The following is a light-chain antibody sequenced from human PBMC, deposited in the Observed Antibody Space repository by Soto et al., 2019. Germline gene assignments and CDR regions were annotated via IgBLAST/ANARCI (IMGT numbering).Light chain of an antibody. CDR1: QSVRGNY. J-gene: IGKJ2*01. Sequence: FVLTQSPGTLSLSPGERATLSCRASQSVRGNYIAWYQQKPVQAPRVIIFEASRRATGTPDRFSGSGSGTYFTLTISRLEPEDFAVFYCQQYVNSPFTFGQGTKLEI. V-gene: IGKV3-20*01. CDR3: QQYVNSPFT. CDR2: EAS.